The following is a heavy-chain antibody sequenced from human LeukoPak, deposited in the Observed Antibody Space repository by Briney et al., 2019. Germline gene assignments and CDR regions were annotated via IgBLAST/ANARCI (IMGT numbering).Heavy chain of an antibody. D-gene: IGHD3-3*01. J-gene: IGHJ6*02. V-gene: IGHV1-18*01. CDR3: ARDLSGPNYDFWSGSRYYYYGMDV. CDR1: GYTFTSYG. CDR2: ISAYNGNT. Sequence: GASVKVSCKASGYTFTSYGISWVRQAPGQGLEWMGWISAYNGNTNYAQKLQGRVTMTTDTSTSTAYMELRSLRSDDTAVYYCARDLSGPNYDFWSGSRYYYYGMDVWAKGPRSPSP.